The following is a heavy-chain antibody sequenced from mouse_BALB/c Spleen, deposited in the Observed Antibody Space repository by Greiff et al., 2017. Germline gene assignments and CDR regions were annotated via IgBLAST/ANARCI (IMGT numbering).Heavy chain of an antibody. CDR3: ARNSLLGRGAMDY. V-gene: IGHV2-9*02. Sequence: QVQLKESGPGLVAPSQSLSITCTVSGFSLTSYGVHWVRQPPGKGLEWLGVIWAGGSTNYNSALMSRLSISKDNSKSQVFLKMNSLQTDDTAMYYCARNSLLGRGAMDYWGQGTSVTVSS. CDR1: GFSLTSYG. D-gene: IGHD1-2*01. CDR2: IWAGGST. J-gene: IGHJ4*01.